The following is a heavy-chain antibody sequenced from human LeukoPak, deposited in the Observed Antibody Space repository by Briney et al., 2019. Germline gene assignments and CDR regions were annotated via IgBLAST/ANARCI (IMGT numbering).Heavy chain of an antibody. CDR2: ISSSSSYI. J-gene: IGHJ4*02. V-gene: IGHV3-21*01. Sequence: GGSLRLSCAASGFTFSSYSMNWVRQAPGKGLEWVSSISSSSSYIYYADSVKGRFTISRDNAKNSLYLQMNSLRAEDTAVYYCARDNSGSYYFDYWGQGALVTVSS. CDR1: GFTFSSYS. CDR3: ARDNSGSYYFDY. D-gene: IGHD1-26*01.